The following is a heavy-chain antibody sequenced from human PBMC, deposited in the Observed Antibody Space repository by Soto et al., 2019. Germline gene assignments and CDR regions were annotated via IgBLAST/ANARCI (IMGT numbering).Heavy chain of an antibody. V-gene: IGHV3-21*01. CDR1: GFTFGSYS. CDR3: ARDLHSHPFDY. Sequence: GVSLRLSCAASGFTFGSYSMNWVRQAPGKGLEWVSSISSSSSYIYYADSVKGRFTISRDNAKNSLYLQMNSLRAEDTAVYYCARDLHSHPFDYWGQGTLVTVSS. CDR2: ISSSSSYI. J-gene: IGHJ4*02.